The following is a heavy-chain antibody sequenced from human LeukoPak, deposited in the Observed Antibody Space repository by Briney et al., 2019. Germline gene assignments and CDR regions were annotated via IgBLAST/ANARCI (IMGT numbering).Heavy chain of an antibody. CDR2: ISYDGSNK. V-gene: IGHV3-30*04. CDR3: ASGYCSGGSCYSLDY. Sequence: GRSLRLSRAASGFTFSSYAMHWVRQAPGKGLEWVAVISYDGSNKYYADSVKGRFTISRDNSKNTLYLQMNSLRAEDTAVYCCASGYCSGGSCYSLDYWGQGTLVTVSS. J-gene: IGHJ4*02. D-gene: IGHD2-15*01. CDR1: GFTFSSYA.